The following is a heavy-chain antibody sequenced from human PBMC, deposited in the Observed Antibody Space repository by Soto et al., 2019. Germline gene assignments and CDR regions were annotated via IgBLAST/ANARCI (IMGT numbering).Heavy chain of an antibody. J-gene: IGHJ4*02. CDR1: GGSISSGDYY. CDR3: ARVGGTGGGYFDY. D-gene: IGHD3-16*01. Sequence: QVQLQESGPGLVKPSQTLSLTCTVSGGSISSGDYYWSWIRQPPGKGLEWIGYIYYSGSTYYNPSLKSRVTISVDTSKNQFSLKLSSVTAADTAVYYWARVGGTGGGYFDYWGQGTLVTVSS. V-gene: IGHV4-30-4*01. CDR2: IYYSGST.